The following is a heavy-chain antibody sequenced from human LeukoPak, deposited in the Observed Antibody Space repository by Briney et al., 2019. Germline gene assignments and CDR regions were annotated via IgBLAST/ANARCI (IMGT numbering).Heavy chain of an antibody. CDR1: GLTVSSDY. CDR3: ARAPSQQLGPFDI. D-gene: IGHD6-13*01. V-gene: IGHV3-53*01. CDR2: ISSGGTT. Sequence: GGSLRLSCAASGLTVSSDYLTWVRQAPGKGLEWVSIISSGGTTYYADSVRGRFTISRDNSKNTLYLQMNSLRAEDTAVYYYARAPSQQLGPFDIWGQGTAVTVSS. J-gene: IGHJ4*02.